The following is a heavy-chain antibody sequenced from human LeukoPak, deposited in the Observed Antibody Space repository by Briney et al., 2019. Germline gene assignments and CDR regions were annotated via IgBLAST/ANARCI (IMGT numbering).Heavy chain of an antibody. CDR3: ARSDRIVATTDFDY. V-gene: IGHV1-2*02. CDR1: GYTFTGYY. J-gene: IGHJ4*02. D-gene: IGHD5-12*01. Sequence: ASVKVSCKASGYTFTGYYMHWVRQAPGQGLEWMGWINPNSGGTNYAQKFRGRVTMTRDTSISTAYMELSRLRSDDTAVYYCARSDRIVATTDFDYWGQGTLVTVSS. CDR2: INPNSGGT.